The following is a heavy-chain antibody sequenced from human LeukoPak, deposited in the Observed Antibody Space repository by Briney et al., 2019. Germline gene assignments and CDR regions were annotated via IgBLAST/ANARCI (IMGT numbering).Heavy chain of an antibody. CDR3: ARYENGYSNYERANYYYGMDV. V-gene: IGHV3-21*01. D-gene: IGHD4-11*01. Sequence: GGSLRLSCAASGFTFSSYSMNWVRQAPGKGLEWVSTISSSSSYIYYADSVKGRFTISRDNAKNSLYLQMNSLRAEDTAVYYCARYENGYSNYERANYYYGMDVWGQGTTVTVSS. CDR1: GFTFSSYS. CDR2: ISSSSSYI. J-gene: IGHJ6*02.